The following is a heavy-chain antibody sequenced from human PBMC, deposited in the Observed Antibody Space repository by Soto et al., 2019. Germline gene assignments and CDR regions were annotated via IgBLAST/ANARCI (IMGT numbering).Heavy chain of an antibody. D-gene: IGHD2-15*01. V-gene: IGHV1-69*08. CDR1: GGTFSSYT. CDR3: AKELVAATYHDAFDI. J-gene: IGHJ3*02. CDR2: IIPILGIA. Sequence: QVQLVQSGAEVKKPGSSVKVSCKASGGTFSSYTISWVRQAPGQGLEWMGRIIPILGIANYAQKFQGRVTITADKSTSTAYMELSSLRSEDTAVYYCAKELVAATYHDAFDIWGQGTMVTVSS.